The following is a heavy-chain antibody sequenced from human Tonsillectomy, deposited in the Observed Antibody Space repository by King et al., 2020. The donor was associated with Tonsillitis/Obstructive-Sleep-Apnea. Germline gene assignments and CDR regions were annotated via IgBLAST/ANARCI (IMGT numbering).Heavy chain of an antibody. Sequence: VQLVESGGGVVQPGRSLRLSCAASGFTFSSYGMHWVRQAPGKGLEWVAVIWYDGSNKYYADSVKGRLTISRDNSKNTLYLQMNSLRAEDTAVYYCARAVVPAATNAFDIWGQGTMVTVSS. CDR3: ARAVVPAATNAFDI. V-gene: IGHV3-33*01. CDR1: GFTFSSYG. D-gene: IGHD2-2*01. CDR2: IWYDGSNK. J-gene: IGHJ3*02.